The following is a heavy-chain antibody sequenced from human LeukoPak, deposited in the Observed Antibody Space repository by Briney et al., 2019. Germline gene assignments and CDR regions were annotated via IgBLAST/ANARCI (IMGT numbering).Heavy chain of an antibody. D-gene: IGHD3-22*01. CDR2: IYHSGSP. J-gene: IGHJ3*02. V-gene: IGHV4-38-2*02. Sequence: PSETLFLTCTVSGYSISSGYYWGWIRQPPGKGLEWIGSIYHSGSPYYNPSLKSRVTISVDTSNNQFSLKLSSVTAADTAVYYCARDRGYYYDSSGYYTSAFDIWGQGTMVTVSS. CDR3: ARDRGYYYDSSGYYTSAFDI. CDR1: GYSISSGYY.